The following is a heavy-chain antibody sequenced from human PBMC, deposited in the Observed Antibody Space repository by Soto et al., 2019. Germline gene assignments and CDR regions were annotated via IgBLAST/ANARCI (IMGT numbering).Heavy chain of an antibody. CDR3: AKARGSGLSYYYGMDV. D-gene: IGHD3-10*01. V-gene: IGHV4-31*03. CDR1: GGYISSGGYY. CDR2: NYYSGST. J-gene: IGHJ6*02. Sequence: QVQLQESGPGLVKPSQTLSLTCTVSGGYISSGGYYWSWIRQHPGKGLEWIGNNYYSGSTYYNPSLKCRVTISGDTSKNQFTLKLSSVTAADTAVYYCAKARGSGLSYYYGMDVWGQGTTVTVSS.